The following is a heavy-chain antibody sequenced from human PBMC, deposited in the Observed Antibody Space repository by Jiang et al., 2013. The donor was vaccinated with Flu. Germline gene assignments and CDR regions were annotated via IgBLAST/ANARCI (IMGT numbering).Heavy chain of an antibody. CDR1: GDSISSYY. V-gene: IGHV4-59*01. Sequence: LLKPSETLSLTCTVSGDSISSYYWSWIRQPPGKGLEWIGYIYYSGSTNYNPSLKSRVTISVDMSKNQFSLKVSSVTAADTAVYYCARGRSEGGSYVGDYWGQGTLVTVSS. D-gene: IGHD1-26*01. J-gene: IGHJ4*02. CDR2: IYYSGST. CDR3: ARGRSEGGSYVGDY.